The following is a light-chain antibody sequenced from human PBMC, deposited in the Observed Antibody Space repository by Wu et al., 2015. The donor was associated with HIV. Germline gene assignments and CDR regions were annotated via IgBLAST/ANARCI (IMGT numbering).Light chain of an antibody. V-gene: IGKV1-5*03. CDR3: QKYNSYPWT. Sequence: DIQMTQSPSTLSASVGDRVTITCRASQSINSWLAWYQQKPGKAPKLLIYKASSLESGVPSRFSGSGSATEFTLTISSLQPDDFATYYCQKYNSYPWTFGQGTKVEIK. J-gene: IGKJ1*01. CDR2: KAS. CDR1: QSINSW.